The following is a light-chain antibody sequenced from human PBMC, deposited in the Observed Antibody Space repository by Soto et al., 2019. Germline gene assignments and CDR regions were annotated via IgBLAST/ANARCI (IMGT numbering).Light chain of an antibody. CDR3: QSYDDSLSVPYG. V-gene: IGLV1-40*01. CDR2: GNT. Sequence: QSVLTQPPSVSGAPGQRVTISCTGSSSNIGSTYDVQWYQQLPGTAPKLLIHGNTDRPSGVPDRFSGSKSGTSASLAITGLQADDEADYYCQSYDDSLSVPYGFGTRT. J-gene: IGLJ1*01. CDR1: SSNIGSTYD.